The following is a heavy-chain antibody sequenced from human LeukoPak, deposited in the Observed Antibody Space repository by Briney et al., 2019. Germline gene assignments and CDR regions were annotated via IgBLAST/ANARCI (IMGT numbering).Heavy chain of an antibody. CDR2: ISGSGGST. D-gene: IGHD6-13*01. CDR3: AKGDSSSWYLDAFDI. CDR1: GFTFSSYA. V-gene: IGHV3-23*01. Sequence: PGGSLRLSCAASGFTFSSYAMSWVRQAPGKGLDWVSAISGSGGSTYYADSVKGRFTISRDNSKNTLYLQMNSLRAEDTAVYYCAKGDSSSWYLDAFDIWGQGTMVTVSS. J-gene: IGHJ3*02.